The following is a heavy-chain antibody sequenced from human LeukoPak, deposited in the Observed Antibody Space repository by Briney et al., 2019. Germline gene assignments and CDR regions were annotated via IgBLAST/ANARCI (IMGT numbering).Heavy chain of an antibody. J-gene: IGHJ4*02. CDR2: IYYSGST. CDR3: AREDSSGYLGY. V-gene: IGHV4-59*01. CDR1: GDSISSYY. D-gene: IGHD3-22*01. Sequence: SETLSLTCTVSGDSISSYYWSWIRQPPGKGLEWIGYIYYSGSTNYNPSLKSRVTISVDTSKNQFSLKLSSVTAADTAVYYCAREDSSGYLGYWGQGTLVTVSS.